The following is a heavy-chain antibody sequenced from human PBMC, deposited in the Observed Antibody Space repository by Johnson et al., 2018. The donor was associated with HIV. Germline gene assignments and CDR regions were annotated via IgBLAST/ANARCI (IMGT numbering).Heavy chain of an antibody. CDR3: ARDGVYSSPHDAFDI. CDR1: GFTFSSYA. CDR2: LSYDGSNN. D-gene: IGHD6-13*01. V-gene: IGHV3-30-3*01. Sequence: QVQLVESGGGVVQPGRSLRLSCAASGFTFSSYAMHWVRQAPGKGLEWVAVLSYDGSNNYYADSVKGRFTISRDNSKNTLYLQMNSLRAEDTAVYYCARDGVYSSPHDAFDIWGQGTMVTVSS. J-gene: IGHJ3*02.